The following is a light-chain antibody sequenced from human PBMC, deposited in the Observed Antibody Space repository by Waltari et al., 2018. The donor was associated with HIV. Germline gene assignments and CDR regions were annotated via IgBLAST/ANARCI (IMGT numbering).Light chain of an antibody. V-gene: IGLV1-44*01. J-gene: IGLJ3*02. CDR2: GNY. Sequence: QSVVTQPPSVSGTPGQTVTISCSGSTSNIGIKTVNWYQHLPGTAPKRLIYGNYQLPSVVPDRFSASKSGTSASLAISGLQSEDEADYYCASWDASLNGWVFGGGTKLTVL. CDR3: ASWDASLNGWV. CDR1: TSNIGIKT.